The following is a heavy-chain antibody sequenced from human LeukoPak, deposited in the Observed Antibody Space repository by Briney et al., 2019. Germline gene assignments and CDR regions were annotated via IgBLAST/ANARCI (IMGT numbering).Heavy chain of an antibody. V-gene: IGHV3-53*01. CDR3: ARGPAGYN. D-gene: IGHD1-1*01. CDR1: GFTVSSNH. CDR2: IYSGGST. J-gene: IGHJ4*02. Sequence: SGGSLRLSCAASGFTVSSNHMSWVRQAPGKGLEWVPVIYSGGSTDYADSVKGRFTISRDNSKNTLYLQMNSLRAEDTAVYYCARGPAGYNWGQGTLVTFSS.